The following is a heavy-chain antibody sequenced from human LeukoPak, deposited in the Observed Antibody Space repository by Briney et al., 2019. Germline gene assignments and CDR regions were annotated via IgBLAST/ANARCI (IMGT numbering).Heavy chain of an antibody. CDR2: IIPIFGTA. CDR3: AREVAVAGNPIDY. J-gene: IGHJ4*02. CDR1: GGTFSSYA. V-gene: IGHV1-69*05. D-gene: IGHD6-19*01. Sequence: GASVKVSCKASGGTFSSYAISWVRQAPGQGLEWMGGIIPIFGTANYAQKFQGRVTITTDESTSTAYMELSSLRSEDTAVYYCAREVAVAGNPIDYWGQGTLVTVSS.